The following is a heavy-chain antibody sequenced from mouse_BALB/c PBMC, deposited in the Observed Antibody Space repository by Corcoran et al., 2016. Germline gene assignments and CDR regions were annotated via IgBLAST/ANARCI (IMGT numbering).Heavy chain of an antibody. D-gene: IGHD1-1*01. V-gene: IGHV8-8*01. CDR1: GFSLSTSGMS. CDR3: ARIPGSSFAY. CDR2: IWWNDDK. Sequence: QVTLKESGPGILQPSQTLSLTCSFSGFSLSTSGMSVGWIRQPSGKGLEWLAHIWWNDDKYYNPALKSRLTISKDTSNNQAFLKFASVVTADTATYYCARIPGSSFAYWGQGTLVTVSA. J-gene: IGHJ3*01.